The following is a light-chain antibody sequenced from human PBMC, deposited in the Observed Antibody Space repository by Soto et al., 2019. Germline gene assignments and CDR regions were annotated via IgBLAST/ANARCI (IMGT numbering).Light chain of an antibody. J-gene: IGKJ4*01. V-gene: IGKV1-33*01. CDR1: QDISNY. CDR3: QPYDNLPLT. CDR2: DAS. Sequence: DIQMTQSPSSLSASVGDRVTITCQASQDISNYLNWYQQKPGKAPKLLIYDASNLETGVPSRFSGSGSGTDFTFTISSLQTEDIATYYCQPYDNLPLTFGGGTKVEIK.